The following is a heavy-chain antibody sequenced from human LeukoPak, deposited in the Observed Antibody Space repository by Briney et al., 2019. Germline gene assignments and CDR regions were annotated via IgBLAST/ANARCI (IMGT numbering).Heavy chain of an antibody. J-gene: IGHJ6*02. V-gene: IGHV3-23*01. CDR2: ISGSGGST. CDR1: GFPFSRQA. CDR3: ARANPYYGMDV. Sequence: GSLKIFCAASGFPFSRQAISWVRQAPGKGLEWVSAISGSGGSTYYADSVKGRFTISRDNSKNTLYLQMNSLRAEDTAVYYCARANPYYGMDVWGQGTTVTVSS.